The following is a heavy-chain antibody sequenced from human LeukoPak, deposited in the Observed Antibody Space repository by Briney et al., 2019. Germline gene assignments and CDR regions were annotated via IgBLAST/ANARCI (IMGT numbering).Heavy chain of an antibody. CDR3: AVIVLVITTENDALDI. CDR2: ISGSGGNT. V-gene: IGHV3-23*01. J-gene: IGHJ3*02. D-gene: IGHD3-22*01. CDR1: GFTFSKYA. Sequence: PGGSLRLSCATSGFTFSKYAMSWVRQAPGKGPEWVSGISGSGGNTYYADSVKGRFTISRDNSKNTLYLQMSTLGAEDTAVYYCAVIVLVITTENDALDIWGQGTMVTVSS.